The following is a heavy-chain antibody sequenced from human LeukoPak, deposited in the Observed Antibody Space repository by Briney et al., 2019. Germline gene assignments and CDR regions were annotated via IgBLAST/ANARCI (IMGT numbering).Heavy chain of an antibody. CDR3: ARDMGRAWYGPSDY. Sequence: GGSLRLSCAASGFILSNYGMNWVRQAPGKRLEWVAVIWNDGSETFHADSVKGRFRIARDNSKNTLYLQMNSLRAEDTAVYFCARDMGRAWYGPSDYWGQGTLVTVSS. CDR1: GFILSNYG. J-gene: IGHJ4*02. D-gene: IGHD6-13*01. V-gene: IGHV3-33*01. CDR2: IWNDGSET.